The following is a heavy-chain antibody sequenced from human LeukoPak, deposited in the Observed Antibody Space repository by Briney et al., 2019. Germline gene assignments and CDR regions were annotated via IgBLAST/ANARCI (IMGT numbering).Heavy chain of an antibody. Sequence: GGSLRLSCAASGFTFDYYGLSWVRQAPGKGLEWVSGINWNGGSTDYADSVKGRFTISRDNAKNSLYLQMNSLRAEDTALYDCARDRYYVSSDFLDYWGQGTLVTVSS. V-gene: IGHV3-20*01. CDR2: INWNGGST. D-gene: IGHD3-22*01. J-gene: IGHJ4*02. CDR1: GFTFDYYG. CDR3: ARDRYYVSSDFLDY.